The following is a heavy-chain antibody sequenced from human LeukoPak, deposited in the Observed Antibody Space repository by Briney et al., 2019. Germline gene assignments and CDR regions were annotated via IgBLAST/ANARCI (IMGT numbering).Heavy chain of an antibody. J-gene: IGHJ4*02. Sequence: TCKTSGYTFTSYWISWVRQMPGKGLEWMGRIDPSDSYTNYSPSFQGHVTISADKSISTAYLQWSSLKASDTAMYYCVTPILDMVRGVISDYWGQGTLVTVSS. CDR1: GYTFTSYW. V-gene: IGHV5-10-1*01. D-gene: IGHD3-10*01. CDR3: VTPILDMVRGVISDY. CDR2: IDPSDSYT.